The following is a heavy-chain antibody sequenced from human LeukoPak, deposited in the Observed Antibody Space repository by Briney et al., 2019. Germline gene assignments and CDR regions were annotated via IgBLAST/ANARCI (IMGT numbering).Heavy chain of an antibody. J-gene: IGHJ4*02. CDR3: ARAMIVVAENYYFDY. CDR1: GYTFTSYY. CDR2: IIPILGIA. D-gene: IGHD3-22*01. Sequence: ASVKVSCKASGYTFTSYYMHWVRQAPGQGLEWMGRIIPILGIANYAQKFQGRVTITADKSTSTAYMELSSLRSEDTAVYYCARAMIVVAENYYFDYWGQGTLVTVSS. V-gene: IGHV1-69*04.